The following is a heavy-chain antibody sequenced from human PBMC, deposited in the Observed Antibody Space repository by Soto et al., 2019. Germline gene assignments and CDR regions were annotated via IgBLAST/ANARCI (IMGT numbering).Heavy chain of an antibody. J-gene: IGHJ5*02. D-gene: IGHD1-1*01. Sequence: PSETLSLTCTVSGASISGYYWSWTRKSAGKGLEWIGRIYATGTTDYNPSLKSRVMMSVDTSKKQFSLKLGSVTAADTAVYYCVRDGTKTLRDWFDPWGQGISVTVSS. CDR1: GASISGYY. CDR3: VRDGTKTLRDWFDP. CDR2: IYATGTT. V-gene: IGHV4-4*07.